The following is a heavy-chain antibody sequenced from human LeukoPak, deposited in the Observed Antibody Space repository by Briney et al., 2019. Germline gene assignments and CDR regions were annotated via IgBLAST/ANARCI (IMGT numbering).Heavy chain of an antibody. J-gene: IGHJ4*02. CDR1: GFTFCSYA. Sequence: GGSLRLSCSASGFTFCSYAMHWVRQAPGKGLEDVSSISSNRGSTNYADSVKGRFTISRDNSKNTLYLQMSSLRAEDTAVYHCVRVGYIGSALWTHFDYWGQGTLVTVSS. V-gene: IGHV3-64D*09. CDR3: VRVGYIGSALWTHFDY. CDR2: ISSNRGST. D-gene: IGHD6-13*01.